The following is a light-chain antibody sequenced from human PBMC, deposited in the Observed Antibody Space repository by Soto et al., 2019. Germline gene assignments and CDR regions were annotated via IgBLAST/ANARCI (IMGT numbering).Light chain of an antibody. J-gene: IGKJ2*01. V-gene: IGKV3-20*01. CDR1: QSISSSY. Sequence: EIVLTQSPGTLSLSPGERATLSCRASQSISSSYLAWYQQKPGQAPRLLIYAASSRATGIPDRFSGSGSGTDFTLTISRLEPEDFAVYYCQHYGSSSYTFGQGTQLEIQ. CDR3: QHYGSSSYT. CDR2: AAS.